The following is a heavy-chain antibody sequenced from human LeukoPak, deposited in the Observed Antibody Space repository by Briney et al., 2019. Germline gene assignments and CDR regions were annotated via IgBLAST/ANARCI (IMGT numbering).Heavy chain of an antibody. Sequence: PGGSLRLSCTASGFSFNTYWITWVRQAPGKGLEWVANIREDGSEKYYVDSVKGRFTISRDNPKNSVSLQMNSLRAEDTAVYYCARGPDCDGTSCQSFFDYWGQGALVIVSA. CDR2: IREDGSEK. V-gene: IGHV3-7*01. D-gene: IGHD2-2*01. CDR1: GFSFNTYW. CDR3: ARGPDCDGTSCQSFFDY. J-gene: IGHJ4*02.